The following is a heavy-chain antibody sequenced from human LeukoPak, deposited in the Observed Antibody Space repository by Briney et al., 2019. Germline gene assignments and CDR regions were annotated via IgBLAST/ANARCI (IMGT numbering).Heavy chain of an antibody. D-gene: IGHD5-12*01. V-gene: IGHV1-69*13. Sequence: ASVKVSCKAPGGTFSSYAISWVRQAPGQGLEWMGGIIPIFGTANYAQKFQGRVTITADESTSTAYMELSSLRSEDTAVYYCARAGNSGYDCDYWGQGTLVTVSS. CDR2: IIPIFGTA. CDR3: ARAGNSGYDCDY. J-gene: IGHJ4*02. CDR1: GGTFSSYA.